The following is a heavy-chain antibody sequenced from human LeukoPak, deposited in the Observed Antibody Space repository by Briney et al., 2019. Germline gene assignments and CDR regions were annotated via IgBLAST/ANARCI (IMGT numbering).Heavy chain of an antibody. J-gene: IGHJ3*02. V-gene: IGHV1-2*06. CDR1: GGTFSSYA. CDR3: AREPPLKVPAATNAFDI. CDR2: INPNSGGT. D-gene: IGHD2-2*01. Sequence: ASVKVSCKASGGTFSSYAISWVRQAPGQGLEWMGRINPNSGGTNYAQKFQGRVTMTRDTSISTAYMELSRLRSDDTAVYYCAREPPLKVPAATNAFDIWGQGTMVTVSS.